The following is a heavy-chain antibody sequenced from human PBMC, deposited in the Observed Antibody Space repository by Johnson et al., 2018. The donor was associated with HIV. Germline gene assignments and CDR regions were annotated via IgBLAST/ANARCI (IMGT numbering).Heavy chain of an antibody. CDR3: ARDGPWLQSQRDAFDI. D-gene: IGHD5-24*01. CDR2: INWNSVIT. Sequence: VQVVESGGGLVQPGRSLRLSCAASGFIFNDYAMHWVRQVPGKGLEWVSGINWNSVITAYADSVKGRFTISRDNAKNSLYLQMNSLRAEDTAVYYCARDGPWLQSQRDAFDIWGQGTMVTVSS. V-gene: IGHV3-9*01. CDR1: GFIFNDYA. J-gene: IGHJ3*02.